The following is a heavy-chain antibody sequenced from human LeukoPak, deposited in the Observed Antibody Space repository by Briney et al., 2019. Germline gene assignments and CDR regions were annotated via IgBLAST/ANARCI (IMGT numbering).Heavy chain of an antibody. CDR3: ARRAGAYSHPYDY. CDR1: GFTVKSSY. J-gene: IGHJ4*02. V-gene: IGHV3-53*01. Sequence: QTGGSLRLSCAASGFTVKSSYMSWVRQAPGKGLEWVSFIYSDNTHYSDSVKGRFTISRDNSKNTLYLQMNSLRAEDTAVYYCARRAGAYSHPYDYWGQGTLVTVSS. CDR2: IYSDNT. D-gene: IGHD4/OR15-4a*01.